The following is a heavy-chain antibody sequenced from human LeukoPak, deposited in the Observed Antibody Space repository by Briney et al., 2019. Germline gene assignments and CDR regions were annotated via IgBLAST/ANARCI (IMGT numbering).Heavy chain of an antibody. J-gene: IGHJ4*02. Sequence: SETLSLTCTVSGGSISSYYWNWIRQPPGKGLEWIGNIYDSGSTNYNPSLKSRVTISVDTSKNQCSLKLSSVTAADTAVYYCARQSISGSSLSYFDYWGQGTLVNVSS. CDR1: GGSISSYY. CDR3: ARQSISGSSLSYFDY. D-gene: IGHD3-22*01. V-gene: IGHV4-59*01. CDR2: IYDSGST.